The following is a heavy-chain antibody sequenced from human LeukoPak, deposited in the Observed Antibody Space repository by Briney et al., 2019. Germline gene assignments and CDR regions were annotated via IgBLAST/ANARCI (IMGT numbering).Heavy chain of an antibody. CDR2: ISYDGSNK. CDR3: ARDPVVVATIGVGSYFDL. J-gene: IGHJ2*01. V-gene: IGHV3-30-3*01. D-gene: IGHD5-12*01. CDR1: GFTFSSYA. Sequence: PGRSLRLSCAASGFTFSSYAMHWVRQAPGKGLEWVAVISYDGSNKYYADSVKGRFTISRDNSKNTLYLQMNSLRAEDTAVYYCARDPVVVATIGVGSYFDLWGRGTLVTVSS.